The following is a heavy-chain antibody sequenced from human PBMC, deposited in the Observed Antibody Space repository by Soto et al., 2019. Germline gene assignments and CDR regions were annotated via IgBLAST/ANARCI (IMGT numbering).Heavy chain of an antibody. CDR1: GYTFTSYA. CDR3: ARSGPPAGY. V-gene: IGHV1-18*01. CDR2: ISAYNGNT. D-gene: IGHD3-10*01. Sequence: QVQLVQSGAEVKKPGASVKVSCKASGYTFTSYAISWVRQAPGQGLEWMGWISAYNGNTNYAQKLQGRVTMTTDTSTTPAYMELRSLRSEETTVNYCARSGPPAGYWGQGTRVTVSS. J-gene: IGHJ4*02.